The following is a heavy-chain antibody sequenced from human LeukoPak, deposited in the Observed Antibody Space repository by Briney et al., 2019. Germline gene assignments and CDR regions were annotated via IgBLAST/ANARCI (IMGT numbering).Heavy chain of an antibody. V-gene: IGHV4-4*07. CDR2: IYSSGII. J-gene: IGHJ4*02. CDR1: GGPISSYY. Sequence: SETLSLTCTVSGGPISSYYWSWIRRPGGKAPVWIGRIYSSGIINYNPSLKSRVTMSLDNSKNQLSLKLSYVTAADTAVYYCARDTGKSGYPDYWGQGTLVTVSS. CDR3: ARDTGKSGYPDY. D-gene: IGHD3-3*01.